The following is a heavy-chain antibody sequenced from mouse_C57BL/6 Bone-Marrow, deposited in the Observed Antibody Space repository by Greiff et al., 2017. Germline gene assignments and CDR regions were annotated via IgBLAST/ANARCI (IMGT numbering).Heavy chain of an antibody. Sequence: VQLQQPGAELVKPGASVKLSCKASGYTFTSYWMQWVKQRPGQGLEWIGEIDPSDSYTNYNQRFKGKATLTVDPSSSTAYMQLSSLTSEDSAVYYCAREGYYYGNYWYFDVWGTGTTVTVSS. CDR2: IDPSDSYT. J-gene: IGHJ1*03. V-gene: IGHV1-50*01. CDR3: AREGYYYGNYWYFDV. D-gene: IGHD1-1*01. CDR1: GYTFTSYW.